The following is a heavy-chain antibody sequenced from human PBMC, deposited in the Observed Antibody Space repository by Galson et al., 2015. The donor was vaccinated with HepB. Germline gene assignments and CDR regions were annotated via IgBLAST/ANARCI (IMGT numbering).Heavy chain of an antibody. D-gene: IGHD2-15*01. CDR2: ISYDGSNK. Sequence: SLRLSCAASGFTFSNYGMHWLRQAPGKGLEWVAAISYDGSNKHYADSVKGRFTISRDNSKNTLYLQMSSLKADDTALYYCAKGPDVERALGGTKVGFDYWGQGTLVTVSS. J-gene: IGHJ4*02. CDR1: GFTFSNYG. CDR3: AKGPDVERALGGTKVGFDY. V-gene: IGHV3-30*18.